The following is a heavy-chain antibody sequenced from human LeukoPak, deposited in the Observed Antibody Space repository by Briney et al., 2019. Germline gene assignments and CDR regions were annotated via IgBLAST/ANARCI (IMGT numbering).Heavy chain of an antibody. CDR2: IYYSGST. CDR1: GGSFSGYY. Sequence: PSETLSLTCAVYGGSFSGYYWSWIRQPPGKGLEWIGYIYYSGSTNYNPSLKRRVTISVDTSRNQFSLKLSSVTAADTAVYYCARDRRCGYPYFDYWGQGTLVTVSS. D-gene: IGHD3-22*01. CDR3: ARDRRCGYPYFDY. V-gene: IGHV4-59*01. J-gene: IGHJ4*02.